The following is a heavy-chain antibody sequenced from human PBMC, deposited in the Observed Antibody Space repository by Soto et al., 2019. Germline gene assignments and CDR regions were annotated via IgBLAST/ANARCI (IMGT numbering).Heavy chain of an antibody. V-gene: IGHV3-49*03. Sequence: GESLKISCTASGFTFGDYAMSWFRQAPGKGLEWVGFIRSKAYGGTTEYAASGKGRFTISRDNSKSIAYLQMNSLKTEDTAVYYCTRDRNVVVPAAISPSGYWGQGTLVTVSS. D-gene: IGHD2-2*01. CDR3: TRDRNVVVPAAISPSGY. J-gene: IGHJ4*02. CDR1: GFTFGDYA. CDR2: IRSKAYGGTT.